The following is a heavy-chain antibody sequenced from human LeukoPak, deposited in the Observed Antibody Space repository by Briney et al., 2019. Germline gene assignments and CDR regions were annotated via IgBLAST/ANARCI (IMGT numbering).Heavy chain of an antibody. CDR3: ARDYGDYNWFDP. CDR2: IYHSGST. J-gene: IGHJ5*02. D-gene: IGHD4-17*01. V-gene: IGHV4-4*02. CDR1: GGSISSSNW. Sequence: SETLSLTCAVSGGSISSSNWWSWVRQPPGKGLEWIGEIYHSGSTNYNPSLKSRVTISVDKSKNQFSLKLSSVTAADPAVYYCARDYGDYNWFDPWGQGTLVTVSS.